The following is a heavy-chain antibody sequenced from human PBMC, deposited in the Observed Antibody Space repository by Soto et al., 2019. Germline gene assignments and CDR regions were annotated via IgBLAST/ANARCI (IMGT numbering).Heavy chain of an antibody. CDR1: GHTFRNYY. J-gene: IGHJ4*02. Sequence: ASVKVSCKASGHTFRNYYIHWVRQAPGQGLEWMGLINPSGGATSYSQRFQGRVTITKDSSTSTVHMELSSLGSEDTAVYYCGRAFDRSGLYWGQGTLVTVSS. D-gene: IGHD3-22*01. V-gene: IGHV1-46*01. CDR3: GRAFDRSGLY. CDR2: INPSGGAT.